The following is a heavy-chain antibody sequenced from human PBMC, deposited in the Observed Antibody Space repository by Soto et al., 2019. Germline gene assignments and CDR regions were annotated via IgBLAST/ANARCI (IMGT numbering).Heavy chain of an antibody. Sequence: GASVKVSCKASGYTFTSYGISWVRQAPGQGLEWMGWINADNGNTKYSQKFQGRVTITRDTSASTAYMELSSLRSEDTAVYYCARDQQWLVPSYFDYWGHGTLVTVSS. CDR2: INADNGNT. J-gene: IGHJ4*01. V-gene: IGHV1-3*01. D-gene: IGHD6-19*01. CDR3: ARDQQWLVPSYFDY. CDR1: GYTFTSYG.